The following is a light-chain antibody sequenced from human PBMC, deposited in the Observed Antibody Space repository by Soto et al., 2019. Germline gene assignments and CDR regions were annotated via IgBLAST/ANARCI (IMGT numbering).Light chain of an antibody. J-gene: IGKJ3*01. CDR3: QQSYNPPFN. Sequence: DIQMTQSPSSLSASVGDRVTITCRASQSISTYLNWYQQKPGKAPNLLIYAASSLQSGVPSRFSGSGSGTDFTLTIDSLQPEDFATYYCQQSYNPPFNFGPGTKVDIK. CDR1: QSISTY. V-gene: IGKV1-39*01. CDR2: AAS.